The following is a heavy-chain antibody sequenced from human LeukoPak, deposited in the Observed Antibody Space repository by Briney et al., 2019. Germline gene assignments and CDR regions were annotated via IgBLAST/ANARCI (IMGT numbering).Heavy chain of an antibody. J-gene: IGHJ6*02. CDR3: ARERYSSSYYYYYYGMDV. V-gene: IGHV3-11*01. Sequence: PGGSLRLSCAASGFTFSDYYMSWIRQAPGKGLEWVSYISSSGSTIYYADSVKGRFTISRDNAKNSLYLQMNSLRAEDKAVYYCARERYSSSYYYYYYGMDVWGQGTTVTVSS. CDR1: GFTFSDYY. D-gene: IGHD6-13*01. CDR2: ISSSGSTI.